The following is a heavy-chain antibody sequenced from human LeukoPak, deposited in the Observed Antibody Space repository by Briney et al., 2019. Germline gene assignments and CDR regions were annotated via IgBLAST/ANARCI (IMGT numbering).Heavy chain of an antibody. CDR3: AKDTAEGWFGELPISELSPPPPSYGMDV. J-gene: IGHJ6*02. CDR2: ISWNSGSI. D-gene: IGHD3-10*01. V-gene: IGHV3-9*01. Sequence: GGSLRLSCAASGFTFDDYAMHWVRQAPGKGLEWVSGISWNSGSIGYADSVKGRFTISRDNAKNSLYLQMNSLRAEDTALYYCAKDTAEGWFGELPISELSPPPPSYGMDVWGQGTTVTVSS. CDR1: GFTFDDYA.